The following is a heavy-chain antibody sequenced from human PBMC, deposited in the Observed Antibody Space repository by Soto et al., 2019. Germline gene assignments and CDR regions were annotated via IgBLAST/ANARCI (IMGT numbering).Heavy chain of an antibody. J-gene: IGHJ6*02. V-gene: IGHV6-1*01. CDR1: GDSVSSSSVA. CDR3: ARSEEDSDYYYYGLDV. CDR2: TYYRSRWYS. D-gene: IGHD2-15*01. Sequence: QTLSLTCVISGDSVSSSSVAWNWVRQSPSRGLEWLGRTYYRSRWYSDFAVSVRGRIVINADTSKNQFSLQLNSVTPEDTAVYLCARSEEDSDYYYYGLDVWGQGTTVTVSS.